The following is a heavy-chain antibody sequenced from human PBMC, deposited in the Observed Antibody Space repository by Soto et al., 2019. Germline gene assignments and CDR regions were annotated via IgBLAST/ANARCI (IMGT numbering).Heavy chain of an antibody. J-gene: IGHJ6*02. CDR1: EYTFNNYA. CDR3: ARLYCISTSCYLGMDV. D-gene: IGHD2-2*01. Sequence: ASVKVSCKASEYTFNNYAIHWVRQAPGQRLEWMGWINTGNGNTEYAQKLQGRVTMTTDTSTSTAYMELRSLRSDDTAVYYCARLYCISTSCYLGMDVWGQGTTVTVSS. CDR2: INTGNGNT. V-gene: IGHV1-3*04.